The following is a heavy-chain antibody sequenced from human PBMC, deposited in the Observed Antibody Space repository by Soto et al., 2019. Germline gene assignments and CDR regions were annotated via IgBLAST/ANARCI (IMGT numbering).Heavy chain of an antibody. Sequence: ILSCAASGFTFSDYFMSWIRQAPGKGLEWVSFISGSSDNIKYADSVKGRFTISRDNAKNSLYLQMNSLRAEDTAVYYCVRDSARIVVVPRVDGDNWLDPWGQGTLLT. CDR3: VRDSARIVVVPRVDGDNWLDP. CDR1: GFTFSDYF. V-gene: IGHV3-11*06. D-gene: IGHD2-2*01. CDR2: ISGSSDNI. J-gene: IGHJ5*02.